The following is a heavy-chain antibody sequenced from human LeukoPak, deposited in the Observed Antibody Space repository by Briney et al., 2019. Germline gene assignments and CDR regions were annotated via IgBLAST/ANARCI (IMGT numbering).Heavy chain of an antibody. CDR1: GYTFTGYY. Sequence: GASVKVSCKASGYTFTGYYMHWVRQAPGQGLEWMGGIIPIFGTANYAQKFQGRVTITADESTSTAYMELSSLRSEDTAVYYCARSLVQLSSPLRGNDAFDIWGQGTMVTVSS. CDR2: IIPIFGTA. CDR3: ARSLVQLSSPLRGNDAFDI. V-gene: IGHV1-69*13. J-gene: IGHJ3*02. D-gene: IGHD1-1*01.